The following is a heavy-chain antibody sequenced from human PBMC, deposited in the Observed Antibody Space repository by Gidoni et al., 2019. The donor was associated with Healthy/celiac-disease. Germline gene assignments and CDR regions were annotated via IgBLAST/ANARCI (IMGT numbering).Heavy chain of an antibody. CDR3: ARGWWLVPLYFDY. D-gene: IGHD6-19*01. CDR1: GSTFSSYE. V-gene: IGHV3-48*03. Sequence: EVQWVESGGGLLHPGGSRRLSGAASGSTFSSYEMNWVRQAPGKGLEWVSYISSSGSTIYYADSVKGRFTISRDNAKNSLYLQMNSLRAEDTAVYYCARGWWLVPLYFDYWGQGTLVTVSS. J-gene: IGHJ4*02. CDR2: ISSSGSTI.